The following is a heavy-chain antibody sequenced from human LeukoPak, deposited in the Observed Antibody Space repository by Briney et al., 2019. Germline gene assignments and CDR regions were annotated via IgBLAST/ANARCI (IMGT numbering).Heavy chain of an antibody. V-gene: IGHV3-11*04. J-gene: IGHJ6*03. CDR1: GFTFSDYY. D-gene: IGHD3-10*01. Sequence: PGGSLRLSCAASGFTFSDYYMSWIRQAPGKGLEWVSYISSSGSTIYYADSVKGRFTISRDNAKNSLYLQMNSLRAEDTAVYYCARCIGELYYYYYMDVWGKGTTVTISS. CDR3: ARCIGELYYYYYMDV. CDR2: ISSSGSTI.